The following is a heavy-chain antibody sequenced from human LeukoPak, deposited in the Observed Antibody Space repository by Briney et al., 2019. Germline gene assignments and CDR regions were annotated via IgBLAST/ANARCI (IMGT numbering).Heavy chain of an antibody. V-gene: IGHV1-2*06. J-gene: IGHJ1*01. CDR3: AITQVWDFWSGYYSAAEYFQH. CDR1: GYTFTGYY. Sequence: GASVKVSCKASGYTFTGYYMHWVRQAPGQGLEWMGRINPNSGGTNYAQKFQGRVAMTRDTSISTACMELSRLRSDDTAVYYCAITQVWDFWSGYYSAAEYFQHWGQGTLVTVSS. D-gene: IGHD3-3*01. CDR2: INPNSGGT.